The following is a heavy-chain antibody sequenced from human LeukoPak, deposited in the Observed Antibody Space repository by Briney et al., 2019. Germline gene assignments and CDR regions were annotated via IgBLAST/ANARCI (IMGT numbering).Heavy chain of an antibody. CDR1: GGTFRSYG. J-gene: IGHJ4*02. D-gene: IGHD3-10*01. V-gene: IGHV1-69*13. CDR2: IIPDFGTA. CDR3: AREGINGSGHFDY. Sequence: ASVKVSCKASGGTFRSYGIYWVRQAPGQGLECMGGIIPDFGTANYAQKFQGRVTITADDSTSTAYMELSSVGSEDTAVYFCAREGINGSGHFDYWGQGTLVTVSS.